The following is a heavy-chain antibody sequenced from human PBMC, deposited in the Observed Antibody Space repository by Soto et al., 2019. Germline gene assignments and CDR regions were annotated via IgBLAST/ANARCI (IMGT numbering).Heavy chain of an antibody. Sequence: QVQLQQWGAGLLKPSETLSLTCAVYGGSFSGYYWSWIRQPPGKGLEWIGEINHSGSTNYNPSLKSRVAISVDTSKNQFSLKLSSVTAADTAVYYCARGPGGGYYRKGYYYGMDVWGQGTTVTVSS. V-gene: IGHV4-34*01. J-gene: IGHJ6*02. CDR1: GGSFSGYY. D-gene: IGHD3-22*01. CDR3: ARGPGGGYYRKGYYYGMDV. CDR2: INHSGST.